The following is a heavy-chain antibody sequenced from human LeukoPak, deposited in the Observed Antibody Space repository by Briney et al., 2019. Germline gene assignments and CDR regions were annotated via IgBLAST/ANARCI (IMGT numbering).Heavy chain of an antibody. D-gene: IGHD1-14*01. CDR3: AREDLSLTGSLED. V-gene: IGHV3-7*03. J-gene: IGHJ4*02. Sequence: GGSLRLFCAASGFTFSSYWMSWVRQAPGKGLEWVANIKQDGSEKYYVDSVKGRFTISRDNAKNSLYLQMNSLRAEDTAVYYCAREDLSLTGSLEDWGQGTLVTVSS. CDR1: GFTFSSYW. CDR2: IKQDGSEK.